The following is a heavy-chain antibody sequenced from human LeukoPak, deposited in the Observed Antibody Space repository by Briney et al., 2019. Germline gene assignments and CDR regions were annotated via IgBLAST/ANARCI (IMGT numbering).Heavy chain of an antibody. D-gene: IGHD5-12*01. V-gene: IGHV1-46*01. CDR3: ARDLDIVATMGLDY. J-gene: IGHJ4*02. CDR2: INPGGDNT. CDR1: GYTFTKSY. Sequence: ASVKVSCKASGYTFTKSYIHWVRQAPGQRLEWMGLINPGGDNTNYAQNFQGRVTMTRDTSISTAYMELSRLRSDDTAVYYCARDLDIVATMGLDYWGQGTLVTVSS.